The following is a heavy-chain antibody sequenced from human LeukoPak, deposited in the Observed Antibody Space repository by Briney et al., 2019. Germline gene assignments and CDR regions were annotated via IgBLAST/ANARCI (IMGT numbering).Heavy chain of an antibody. CDR3: ARGYCSSNSCAFDY. D-gene: IGHD2-2*01. Sequence: PGGSLRLSCAASGFTFSSYSMNWVRQAPGEGLEWASYISGSSNTIYCADSVKGRFTISRDTAKNSLYLQMNSLRDEDSAVYYCARGYCSSNSCAFDYWGQGTLVTVSS. CDR1: GFTFSSYS. V-gene: IGHV3-48*02. J-gene: IGHJ4*02. CDR2: ISGSSNTI.